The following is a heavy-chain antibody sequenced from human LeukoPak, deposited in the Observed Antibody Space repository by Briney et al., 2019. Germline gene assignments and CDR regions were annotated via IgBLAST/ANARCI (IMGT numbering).Heavy chain of an antibody. CDR2: ISAYNGNT. CDR1: GYTFTSYG. J-gene: IGHJ6*03. CDR3: ARYLVVPAAGGGSYYMDV. D-gene: IGHD2-2*01. V-gene: IGHV1-18*01. Sequence: ASVKVSCKASGYTFTSYGISWVRQAPGQGLEWMGWISAYNGNTNYAQKLQGRVTMTTDTSTSTAYMELKSLRSDDTAVYYCARYLVVPAAGGGSYYMDVWGKGTTVTVSS.